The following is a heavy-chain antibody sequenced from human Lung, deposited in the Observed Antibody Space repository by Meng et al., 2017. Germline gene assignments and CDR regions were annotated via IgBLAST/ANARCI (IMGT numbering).Heavy chain of an antibody. V-gene: IGHV3-21*01. Sequence: EVQLVESGGGLVKPVGSLRLSCAASGFAFSSYSMNWVRQAPGKGREWVSSISSSSTYADSVKGRFTISRDNAKNSLYLQMNSLRAEDTAVYYCARGRVVVAATPSDYWGQGTLVTVSS. CDR2: ISSSST. CDR3: ARGRVVVAATPSDY. J-gene: IGHJ4*02. CDR1: GFAFSSYS. D-gene: IGHD2-15*01.